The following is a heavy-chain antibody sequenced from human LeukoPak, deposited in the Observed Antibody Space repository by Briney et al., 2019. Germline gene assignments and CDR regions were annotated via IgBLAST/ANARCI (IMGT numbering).Heavy chain of an antibody. CDR2: IKLDGSEK. Sequence: PGGSLRLSCVASGFTFSSYWMSWVRQAPGKGLEWVANIKLDGSEKYYVDSVKGRFTISRDNSKNTLYLQMNSLRAEDTAVYYCAKTVAGSFYFDYWGQGTLVTVSS. CDR1: GFTFSSYW. CDR3: AKTVAGSFYFDY. D-gene: IGHD6-19*01. V-gene: IGHV3-7*01. J-gene: IGHJ4*02.